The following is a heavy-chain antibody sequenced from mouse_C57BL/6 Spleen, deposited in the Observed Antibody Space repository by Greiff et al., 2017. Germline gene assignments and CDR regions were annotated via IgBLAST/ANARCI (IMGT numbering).Heavy chain of an antibody. CDR3: SRGLGEYYFDY. Sequence: VQLQQSGAELVRPGASVTLSCKASGYTFTDYEMHWVKQTPVHGLEWIGAIDPETGGTAYNQKFKGKAILTADKSSSTAYMELRSLTSEDSAVYYCSRGLGEYYFDYWGQGTTLTVSS. CDR2: IDPETGGT. CDR1: GYTFTDYE. J-gene: IGHJ2*01. D-gene: IGHD4-1*01. V-gene: IGHV1-15*01.